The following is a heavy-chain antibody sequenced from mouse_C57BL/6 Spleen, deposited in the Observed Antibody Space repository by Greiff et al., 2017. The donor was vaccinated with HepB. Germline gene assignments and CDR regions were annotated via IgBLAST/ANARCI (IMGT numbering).Heavy chain of an antibody. Sequence: VQLQQPGAELVRPGASVKLSCKASGYTFTDYYINWVKQRPGQGLEWIARIYPGSGNTYYNEKFKGKATLTAEKSSSTAYMQLSSLTSEDSAVYFCAREEYYFDYWGQGTTLTVSS. CDR1: GYTFTDYY. J-gene: IGHJ2*01. V-gene: IGHV1-76*01. CDR3: AREEYYFDY. CDR2: IYPGSGNT.